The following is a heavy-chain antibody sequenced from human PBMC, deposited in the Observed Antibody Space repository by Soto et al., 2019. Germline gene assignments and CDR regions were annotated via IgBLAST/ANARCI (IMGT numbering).Heavy chain of an antibody. J-gene: IGHJ3*02. V-gene: IGHV1-69*02. Sequence: QVQLVQSGAEVKKPGSSVKVSCKASGGTFSTYTIIWVRQAPGQGLEWMGRILPMVDLTNSAQRFQGRVTITADTSTSTAYLELSSLRSEDTAVYYCTLGSWSAETFDIWGRGTMVTVSS. CDR3: TLGSWSAETFDI. CDR1: GGTFSTYT. D-gene: IGHD6-13*01. CDR2: ILPMVDLT.